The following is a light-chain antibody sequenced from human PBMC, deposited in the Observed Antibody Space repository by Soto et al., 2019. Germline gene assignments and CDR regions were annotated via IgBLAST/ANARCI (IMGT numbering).Light chain of an antibody. J-gene: IGKJ1*01. CDR2: AAS. CDR3: QQSYSTAWT. V-gene: IGKV1-39*01. CDR1: QNIRNY. Sequence: DIQMIQSPSSLSASVGDRVTITCRASQNIRNYLNWYQQKPGKAPKLLIYAASNLQNWVPSRFSGSGSGTDFTLTISSLQPEDFATYYCQQSYSTAWTFGQGTKVDIK.